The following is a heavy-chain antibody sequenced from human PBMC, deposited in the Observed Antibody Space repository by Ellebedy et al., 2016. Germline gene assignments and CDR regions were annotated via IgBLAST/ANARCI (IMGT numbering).Heavy chain of an antibody. Sequence: GSLRLSXTVSGGSISFYYWSWIRQSPGKGLEWIGYISYSGITNYNPSLKSRLSMSVDTSKNQFSLKLSSVTAADTAVYYCARGWRGNWFDPWGQGTLVTVSS. J-gene: IGHJ5*02. D-gene: IGHD2-15*01. CDR2: ISYSGIT. CDR3: ARGWRGNWFDP. CDR1: GGSISFYY. V-gene: IGHV4-59*12.